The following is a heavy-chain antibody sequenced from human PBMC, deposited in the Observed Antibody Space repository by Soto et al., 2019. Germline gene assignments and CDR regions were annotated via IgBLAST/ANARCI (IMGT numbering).Heavy chain of an antibody. D-gene: IGHD2-21*02. J-gene: IGHJ3*02. V-gene: IGHV4-61*08. CDR3: AREGDANAFDI. CDR1: GGSISSGGYY. Sequence: SETLSLTCTVSGGSISSGGYYWSWIRQHPGKGLEWIGYIYYSGSTNYNPSLKSRVTISVDTSKNQFSLKLSSVTAADTAVYYCAREGDANAFDIWGQGTMVTVSS. CDR2: IYYSGST.